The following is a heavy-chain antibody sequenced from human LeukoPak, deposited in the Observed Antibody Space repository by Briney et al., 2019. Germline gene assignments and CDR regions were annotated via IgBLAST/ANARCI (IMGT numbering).Heavy chain of an antibody. V-gene: IGHV4-34*01. CDR1: GGSFSGYY. Sequence: SETLSLTCAVYGGSFSGYYWSWIRQPPGKGLEWIGEINHSGSTNYNPSLKSRVTISVDTSKNQFSLKLNSVTAADTAVYYCARHPDTSGYYFHCDSWGQGALVTVSS. CDR2: INHSGST. D-gene: IGHD3-22*01. CDR3: ARHPDTSGYYFHCDS. J-gene: IGHJ4*02.